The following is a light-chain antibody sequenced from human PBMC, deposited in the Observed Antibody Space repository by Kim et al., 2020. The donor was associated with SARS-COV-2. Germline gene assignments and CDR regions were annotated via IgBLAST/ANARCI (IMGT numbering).Light chain of an antibody. Sequence: QSALTQPASVSGSPGQSITISCTGTSSDIGTYNYVSWYQQHPGRAPNLMIYDVAKRPSGVSHRFSGSKSGNTASLTISGLQAEDEADYYCSSFASSTTWVFGGGTKLTVL. J-gene: IGLJ3*02. CDR1: SSDIGTYNY. V-gene: IGLV2-14*01. CDR2: DVA. CDR3: SSFASSTTWV.